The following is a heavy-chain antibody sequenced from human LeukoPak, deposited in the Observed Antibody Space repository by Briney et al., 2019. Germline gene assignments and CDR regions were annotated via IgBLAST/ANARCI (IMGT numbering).Heavy chain of an antibody. V-gene: IGHV3-11*01. J-gene: IGHJ6*02. Sequence: NSGGSLRLSCAASGFTFSDYYMSWIRQAPGKGLEWVSYISSSGSTIYYADSVKGRFTISRDNAKNSLYLQMNSLRAEDTAVYYCARGASDSTSPLLVVGHYYYGMDVWGQGTTVTVSS. D-gene: IGHD2-2*01. CDR1: GFTFSDYY. CDR2: ISSSGSTI. CDR3: ARGASDSTSPLLVVGHYYYGMDV.